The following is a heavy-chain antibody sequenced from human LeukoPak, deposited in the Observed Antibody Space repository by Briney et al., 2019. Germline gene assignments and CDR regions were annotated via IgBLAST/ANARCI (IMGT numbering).Heavy chain of an antibody. V-gene: IGHV3-23*01. CDR2: ISGSGGST. CDR3: ARGRLTVAAFPNWFDP. J-gene: IGHJ5*02. Sequence: PGGTLRLSCAASGFTFSSYGMSWVRQAPGKGLEWVSAISGSGGSTYYADSVKGRFTISRDNSKNTLYLQMNSLRDEDTAVYFCARGRLTVAAFPNWFDPWGQGALVTVSS. D-gene: IGHD4-11*01. CDR1: GFTFSSYG.